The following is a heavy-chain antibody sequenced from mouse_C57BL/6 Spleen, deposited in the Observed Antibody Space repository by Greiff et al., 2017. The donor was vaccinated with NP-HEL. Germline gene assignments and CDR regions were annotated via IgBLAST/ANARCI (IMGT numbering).Heavy chain of an antibody. CDR2: ISSGGDYI. D-gene: IGHD3-2*02. CDR1: GFTFSSYA. J-gene: IGHJ3*01. V-gene: IGHV5-9-1*02. CDR3: TRDRDSSGWFAY. Sequence: EVKVVESGEGLVKPGGSLKLSCAASGFTFSSYAMSWVRQTPEKRLEWVAYISSGGDYIYYADSVKGRFTISRDNARNTLYLQMSSLKSEDTAMYYCTRDRDSSGWFAYWGQGTLVTVSA.